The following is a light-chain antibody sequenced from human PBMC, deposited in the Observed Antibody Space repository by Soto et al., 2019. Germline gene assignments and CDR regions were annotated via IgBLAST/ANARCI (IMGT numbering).Light chain of an antibody. CDR3: QQYSSYWT. CDR1: QDLDNW. J-gene: IGKJ1*01. Sequence: ILMSQSPSSLSASVGDRVTITCRASQDLDNWLAWYQQKPGKAPQLLIYRSSTLKTGVPSRFSCFGSGTEYTLTINGLQPDDLATYYCQQYSSYWTFGQGTTVEI. CDR2: RSS. V-gene: IGKV1-5*03.